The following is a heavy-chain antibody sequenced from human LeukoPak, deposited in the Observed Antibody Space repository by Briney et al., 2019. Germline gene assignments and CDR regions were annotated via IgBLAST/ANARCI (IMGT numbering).Heavy chain of an antibody. J-gene: IGHJ4*02. Sequence: GGSLRLSCAASGFTFSTYAMSWVRQAPXXXXEWVSDISGSGGSTYYADSVKGRFTISRDNSKNTLYLQMNSLRAEDTAVYYCAKESVYCSSINCYVDYWGQGTLVTVSS. CDR2: ISGSGGST. CDR1: GFTFSTYA. D-gene: IGHD2-2*01. CDR3: AKESVYCSSINCYVDY. V-gene: IGHV3-23*01.